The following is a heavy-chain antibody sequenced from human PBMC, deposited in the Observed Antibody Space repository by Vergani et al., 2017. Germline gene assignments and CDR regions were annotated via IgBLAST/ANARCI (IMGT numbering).Heavy chain of an antibody. V-gene: IGHV3-30*02. CDR3: AKDIKTDYDILTGYYEDWYYYYGMDV. J-gene: IGHJ6*02. Sequence: QVQLVESGGGVVQPGGSLRLSCAASGFTFSSYGMHWVRQAPGKGLEWVAFIRYDGSNKYYADSVKGRFTISRDNSKNTLYLQMNSLRAEDTAVYYCAKDIKTDYDILTGYYEDWYYYYGMDVWGQGTTVTVSS. CDR1: GFTFSSYG. CDR2: IRYDGSNK. D-gene: IGHD3-9*01.